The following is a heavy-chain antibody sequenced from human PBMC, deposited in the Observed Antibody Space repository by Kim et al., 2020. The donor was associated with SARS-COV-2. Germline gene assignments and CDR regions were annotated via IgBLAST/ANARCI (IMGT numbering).Heavy chain of an antibody. Sequence: SETLSLTCTVSGYSISSGYYWGWIRQPPGKGLEWIGSIYHSGSTYYNPSLKSRVTISVDTSKNQFSLKLSSVTAADTAVYYCARAGRVLRFLEWLTFDIWGQGTMVTVSS. J-gene: IGHJ3*02. CDR1: GYSISSGYY. CDR2: IYHSGST. CDR3: ARAGRVLRFLEWLTFDI. V-gene: IGHV4-38-2*02. D-gene: IGHD3-3*01.